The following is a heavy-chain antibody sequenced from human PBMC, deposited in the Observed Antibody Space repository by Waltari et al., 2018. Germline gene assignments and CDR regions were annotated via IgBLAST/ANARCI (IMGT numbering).Heavy chain of an antibody. V-gene: IGHV3-23*01. D-gene: IGHD3-3*01. Sequence: QAPGKGLEWVSAISGSGSSTYYADSVKGRFTISRDNSKNTLYLQMNSLRAEDTAVYYCAKGLEWLLSKPSHWYFDLWGRGTLVTVSS. J-gene: IGHJ2*01. CDR2: ISGSGSST. CDR3: AKGLEWLLSKPSHWYFDL.